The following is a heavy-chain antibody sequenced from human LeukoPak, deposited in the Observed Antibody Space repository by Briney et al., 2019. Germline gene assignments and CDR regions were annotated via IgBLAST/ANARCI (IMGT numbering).Heavy chain of an antibody. CDR2: INPKTGGT. J-gene: IGHJ4*02. CDR3: ARDGRLTIFVRGIITEGSPPKN. Sequence: ASVKVSCKASGYTFTDSYLHWVRQAPGQGLEWMGWINPKTGGTNYAQRFQGRVTMTRDTSIRTAYMELNSLRSDDTAVYYCARDGRLTIFVRGIITEGSPPKNWGQGTLVTVSS. CDR1: GYTFTDSY. V-gene: IGHV1-2*02. D-gene: IGHD3-10*01.